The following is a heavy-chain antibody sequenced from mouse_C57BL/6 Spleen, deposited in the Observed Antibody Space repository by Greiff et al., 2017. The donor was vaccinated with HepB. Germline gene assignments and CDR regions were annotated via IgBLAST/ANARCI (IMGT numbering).Heavy chain of an antibody. J-gene: IGHJ4*01. V-gene: IGHV1-80*01. D-gene: IGHD1-1*01. Sequence: VKLQESGAELVKPGASVKISCKASGYAFSSYWMNWVKQRPGKGLEWIGQIYPGDGDTNYNGKFKGKATLTADKSSSTAYMQLSSLTSEDSAVYFCARYYYGSFYAMDYWGQGTSVTVSS. CDR3: ARYYYGSFYAMDY. CDR2: IYPGDGDT. CDR1: GYAFSSYW.